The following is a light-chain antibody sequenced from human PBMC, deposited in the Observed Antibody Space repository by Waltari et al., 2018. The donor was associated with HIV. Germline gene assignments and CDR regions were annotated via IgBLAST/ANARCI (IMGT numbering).Light chain of an antibody. V-gene: IGKV4-1*01. J-gene: IGKJ1*01. Sequence: DIVMTQSPDSLAVSLVERATINCKSSESILYSSNNKNYLAWYQQKPGHPPQLLIYWASTRESGVPDRFSGSGSGTDFTLTISSLQAEDVAVYFCQQYYSTPPWTFGQGTKVEIK. CDR3: QQYYSTPPWT. CDR1: ESILYSSNNKNY. CDR2: WAS.